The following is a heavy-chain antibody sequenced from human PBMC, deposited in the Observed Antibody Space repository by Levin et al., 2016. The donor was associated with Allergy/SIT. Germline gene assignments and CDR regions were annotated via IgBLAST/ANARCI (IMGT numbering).Heavy chain of an antibody. CDR3: ARDPYYDILTGYSDAFDI. V-gene: IGHV3-48*02. CDR1: GFTFSSYS. D-gene: IGHD3-9*01. CDR2: ISSSSSTI. J-gene: IGHJ3*02. Sequence: GGSLRLSCAASGFTFSSYSMNWVRQAPGKGLEWVSYISSSSSTIYYADSVKGRFTISRDNAKNSLYLQMNSLRDEDTAVYYCARDPYYDILTGYSDAFDIWGQGTMVTVSS.